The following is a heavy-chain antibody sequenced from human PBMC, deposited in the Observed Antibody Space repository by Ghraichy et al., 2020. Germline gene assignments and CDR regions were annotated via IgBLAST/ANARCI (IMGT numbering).Heavy chain of an antibody. Sequence: GGSLRLSCAASGFTFSSYWMSWVRQAPGKGLEWVANIKQDGSEKYYVDSVKGRFTISRDNAKNSLYLQMNSLRAEDTAVYYCAREGGYCSSTSCYSLSYYYYGMDVWGQGTTVTVSS. D-gene: IGHD2-2*01. J-gene: IGHJ6*02. CDR1: GFTFSSYW. CDR2: IKQDGSEK. CDR3: AREGGYCSSTSCYSLSYYYYGMDV. V-gene: IGHV3-7*01.